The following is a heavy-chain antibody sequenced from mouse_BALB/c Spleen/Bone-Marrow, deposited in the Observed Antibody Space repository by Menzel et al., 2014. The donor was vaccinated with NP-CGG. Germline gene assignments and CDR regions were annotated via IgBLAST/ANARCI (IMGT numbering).Heavy chain of an antibody. D-gene: IGHD1-1*01. CDR3: ARWDYYGSSYRYFDV. J-gene: IGHJ1*01. CDR1: GFNIKDYY. CDR2: IDPKNGNT. V-gene: IGHV14-1*02. Sequence: EVQLQQSGAELVRPGALVKLSCKASGFNIKDYYMHRVKQRPEQGLEWIGWIDPKNGNTIYDPKFQGKATITADTSSNTAYLQLSSLTSEDTAVYYCARWDYYGSSYRYFDVWGAGTTVTVSS.